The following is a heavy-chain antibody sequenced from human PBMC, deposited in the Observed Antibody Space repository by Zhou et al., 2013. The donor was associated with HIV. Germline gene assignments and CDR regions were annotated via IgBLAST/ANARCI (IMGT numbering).Heavy chain of an antibody. D-gene: IGHD3-10*01. Sequence: QVQLVQSGAEVKKPGASVKVSCKASGYTFTGYYMHWVRQAPGQGLEWMGWINPNSGGTNYTQKFQGRVTMTRDTSISTAYMELSRLKSDDTAVYYCAREVGFGDTKRHYYYYYGMDVWGQGTTVTVSS. CDR1: GYTFTGYY. CDR3: AREVGFGDTKRHYYYYYGMDV. V-gene: IGHV1-2*02. J-gene: IGHJ6*02. CDR2: INPNSGGT.